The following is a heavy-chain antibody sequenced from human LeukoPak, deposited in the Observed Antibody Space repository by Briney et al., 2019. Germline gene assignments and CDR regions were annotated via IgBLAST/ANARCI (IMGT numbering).Heavy chain of an antibody. CDR2: IIPIFGTA. D-gene: IGHD5-18*01. V-gene: IGHV1-69*01. CDR1: GGTFSSYA. Sequence: SVKVSCKGSGGTFSSYAISWVRQAPGQGLEWMGGIIPIFGTANYAQKFQGRVTITADESTSTAYMELSSLRSEDTAVYYCATHVDTARGPWGQGTLVTVSS. J-gene: IGHJ5*02. CDR3: ATHVDTARGP.